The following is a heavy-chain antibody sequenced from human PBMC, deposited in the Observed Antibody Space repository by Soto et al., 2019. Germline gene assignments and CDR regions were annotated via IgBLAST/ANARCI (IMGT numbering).Heavy chain of an antibody. CDR2: IHHSGRS. D-gene: IGHD3-10*01. J-gene: IGHJ4*02. V-gene: IGHV4-34*01. Sequence: SETLSLTCAVSGGSFSDHYWPWIGRPPDKGMEWIGEIHHSGRSHYNPSFKSRATISLDTSKNQFSLHLRSVTAADTALYYCARAPLIKSAEVKSFVDFWGQGTLVTVSS. CDR1: GGSFSDHY. CDR3: ARAPLIKSAEVKSFVDF.